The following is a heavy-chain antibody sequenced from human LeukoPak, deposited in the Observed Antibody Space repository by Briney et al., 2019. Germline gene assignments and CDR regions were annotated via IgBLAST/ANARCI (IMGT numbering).Heavy chain of an antibody. Sequence: SETLPLTCTVSGGSISSSSYYWGWIRQPPGKGLEWIGSIYYSGSTYYNPSLKSRVTISVDTSKNQFSLKLSSVTAADTAVYYCARAPSGSRIYWGQGTLVTVSS. CDR1: GGSISSSSYY. J-gene: IGHJ4*02. V-gene: IGHV4-39*07. CDR3: ARAPSGSRIY. D-gene: IGHD1-26*01. CDR2: IYYSGST.